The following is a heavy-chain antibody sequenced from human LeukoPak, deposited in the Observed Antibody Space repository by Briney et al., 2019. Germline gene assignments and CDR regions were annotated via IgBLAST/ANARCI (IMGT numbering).Heavy chain of an antibody. V-gene: IGHV4-34*01. D-gene: IGHD6-13*01. CDR1: GGSFSGYY. CDR2: INHSGST. J-gene: IGHJ4*02. CDR3: ARGNEQPVRDFDY. Sequence: SETLSLTCAVYGGSFSGYYRSWIRQPPGKGLEWIGEINHSGSTNYNPSLKSRVTISVDTSKNQFSLKLSSVTAADTAVYYCARGNEQPVRDFDYWGQGTLVTVSS.